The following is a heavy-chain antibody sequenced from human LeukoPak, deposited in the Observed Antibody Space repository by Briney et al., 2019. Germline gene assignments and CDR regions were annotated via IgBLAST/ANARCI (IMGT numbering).Heavy chain of an antibody. J-gene: IGHJ4*02. Sequence: GGSLRLSCAASGFTFSSYAMTWVRQAPGKGLEWVSAISSSSYIYYADSVKGRFTISRDNAKNSLYLQMNSLRAEDTAVYYCARAKQAAGNRYFDYWGQGTLVTVSS. CDR3: ARAKQAAGNRYFDY. CDR1: GFTFSSYA. CDR2: ISSSSYI. D-gene: IGHD6-13*01. V-gene: IGHV3-21*01.